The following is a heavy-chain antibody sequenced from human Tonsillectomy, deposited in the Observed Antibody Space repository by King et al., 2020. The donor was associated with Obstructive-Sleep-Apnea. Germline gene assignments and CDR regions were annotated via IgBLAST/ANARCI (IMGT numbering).Heavy chain of an antibody. V-gene: IGHV7-4-1*02. D-gene: IGHD6-19*01. Sequence: VQLVESGSELKKPGASVKVSCTASGYILSTYGMNWVRQAPGQGLEWMGWINTNTGNPTYAQAFTGRFVFSLDTSVSTAYLQISSLKAEDTAVYYCAGGETPSSSAWYNWFDPWGQGTLVTVSS. CDR2: INTNTGNP. CDR3: AGGETPSSSAWYNWFDP. J-gene: IGHJ5*02. CDR1: GYILSTYG.